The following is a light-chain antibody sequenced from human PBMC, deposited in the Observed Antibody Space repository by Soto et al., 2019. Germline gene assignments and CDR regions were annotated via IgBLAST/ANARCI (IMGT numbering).Light chain of an antibody. J-gene: IGKJ5*01. CDR1: QSVSSY. V-gene: IGKV3-11*01. CDR2: GAS. CDR3: QQRSNWPPFT. Sequence: EIVLTQSPVTLSLSPGERATLSCRTSQSVSSYLAWYQQKPGQAPRLLIYGASSRATGIPDRFSGSGSGTDFTLTISRLEPEDFAVYYCQQRSNWPPFTFGQGTRLEIK.